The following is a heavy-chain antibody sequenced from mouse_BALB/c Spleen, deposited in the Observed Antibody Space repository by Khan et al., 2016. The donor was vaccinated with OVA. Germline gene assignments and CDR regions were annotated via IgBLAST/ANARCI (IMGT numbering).Heavy chain of an antibody. CDR1: GFTFSTYG. Sequence: DVMLVESGGDLVKPGGSLKLSCAASGFTFSTYGMSWVRQTPDKRLEWVATIGSGGSYTYYPDNVKGRFTISRDNAKNTLYLQMSSLKSEDTAMYYCARLAYYYNSEGFAYWGQGTLVTVSA. CDR3: ARLAYYYNSEGFAY. CDR2: IGSGGSYT. J-gene: IGHJ3*01. V-gene: IGHV5-6*02. D-gene: IGHD1-1*01.